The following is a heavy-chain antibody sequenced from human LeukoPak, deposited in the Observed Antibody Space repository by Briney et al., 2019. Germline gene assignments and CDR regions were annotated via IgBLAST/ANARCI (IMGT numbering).Heavy chain of an antibody. V-gene: IGHV4-61*02. Sequence: SETLSLTCTVSGDSISSGDYYWSWIRQPAGKGLEWIGRISSSGSTNYNPSLKSRVTISVDTSKNQFSLKLSSVTAADTAVYYCARHVVGATRELDYWGQGTLVTVSS. CDR2: ISSSGST. CDR1: GDSISSGDYY. CDR3: ARHVVGATRELDY. D-gene: IGHD1-26*01. J-gene: IGHJ4*02.